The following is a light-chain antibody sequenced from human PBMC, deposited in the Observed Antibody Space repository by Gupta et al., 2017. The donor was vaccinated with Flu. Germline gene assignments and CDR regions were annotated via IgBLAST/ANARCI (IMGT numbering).Light chain of an antibody. CDR1: QGVSRY. CDR3: QQRSNRPPYT. CDR2: DAS. J-gene: IGKJ2*01. V-gene: IGKV3-11*01. Sequence: ERATLSCRASQGVSRYLAWYQQKPGQAPRLLIYDASNRATGIPARFSGGGSGTDFTLTISSLEPEDFAVYYCQQRSNRPPYTFGQGTKLQVK.